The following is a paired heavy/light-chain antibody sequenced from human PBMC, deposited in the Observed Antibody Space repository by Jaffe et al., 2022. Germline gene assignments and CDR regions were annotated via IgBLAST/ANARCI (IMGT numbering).Light chain of an antibody. J-gene: IGKJ2*01. V-gene: IGKV4-1*01. CDR2: WAS. Sequence: DIVMTQSPDSLAVSLGERAAINCKSSQSVLSSSNNKNCLAWYQQKPGQPPKLLIYWASIRESGVPDRFSGSGSGTDFTLTISSLQAEDVAVYYCQQYYTTPPYTFGQGTKLEIK. CDR1: QSVLSSSNNKNC. CDR3: QQYYTTPPYT.
Heavy chain of an antibody. V-gene: IGHV3-48*03. CDR1: GFMFTIYD. D-gene: IGHD3-22*01. CDR2: ISSSGSTI. J-gene: IGHJ3*01. CDR3: ARDDRPDAFDL. Sequence: EVQLVESGGGLVQPGGSLRLSCAASGFMFTIYDINWVRQAPGKGLEWISYISSSGSTIYYADSVKGRFTISRDNAKNSVYLQMNSLRAEDTAVYYCARDDRPDAFDLWGQGTMVTVSS.